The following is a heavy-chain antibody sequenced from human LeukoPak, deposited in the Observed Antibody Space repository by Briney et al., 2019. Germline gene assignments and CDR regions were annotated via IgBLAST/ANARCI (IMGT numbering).Heavy chain of an antibody. CDR2: IYYSGST. J-gene: IGHJ6*03. V-gene: IGHV4-39*01. CDR3: ARHHDDSSGYYYYYYYYMDV. Sequence: GSLRLSCAASGFTVSSNYMSWVRQPPGKGLEWIGSIYYSGSTYYNPSLKSRVTISVDTSKNQFSLKLSSVTAADTAVYYCARHHDDSSGYYYYYYYYMDVWGKGTTVTISS. CDR1: GFTVSSNY. D-gene: IGHD3-22*01.